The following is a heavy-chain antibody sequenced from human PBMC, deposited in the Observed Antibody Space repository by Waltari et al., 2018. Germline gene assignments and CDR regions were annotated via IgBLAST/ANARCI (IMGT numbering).Heavy chain of an antibody. D-gene: IGHD5-12*01. Sequence: QLQLQESGPGLVKPSETLSLTCTVSGGSIRSSSYYWGWIRQPPGKGLEWIGSIYYSGSTYYNPSLKSRVTISVDTSKNQFSLKLSSVTAADTAVYYCARGRRRWLQLAYYFDYWGQGTLVTVSS. J-gene: IGHJ4*02. CDR3: ARGRRRWLQLAYYFDY. CDR2: IYYSGST. CDR1: GGSIRSSSYY. V-gene: IGHV4-39*07.